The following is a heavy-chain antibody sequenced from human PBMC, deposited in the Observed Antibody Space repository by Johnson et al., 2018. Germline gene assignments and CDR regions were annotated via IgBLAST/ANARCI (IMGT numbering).Heavy chain of an antibody. Sequence: QVRLVQSGGGVVQPGRSLRLSCAASGFTFSSYGMHWVRQAPGKGLEWVAVIWYAGSNIYYADSVKGRFTISRDNAKNSLYLQMKSLRAEDMALYHWARSKGGSYYGVFEIWGQGTMVTVSS. V-gene: IGHV3-33*01. CDR3: ARSKGGSYYGVFEI. J-gene: IGHJ3*02. CDR2: IWYAGSNI. D-gene: IGHD1-26*01. CDR1: GFTFSSYG.